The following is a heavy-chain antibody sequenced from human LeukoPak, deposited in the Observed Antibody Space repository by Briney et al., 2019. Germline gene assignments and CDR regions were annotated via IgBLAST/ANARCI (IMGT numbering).Heavy chain of an antibody. CDR3: ARDPGPAGTPDAYDV. CDR1: GYTFTGYY. CDR2: INPNSGGT. J-gene: IGHJ3*01. V-gene: IGHV1-2*02. Sequence: GASVKVSCKASGYTFTGYYMQWVRQAPGQGLEWMGWINPNSGGTNYAQKFQGRVTMTWDTSITTAYMELSRLRSDDTAVYYCARDPGPAGTPDAYDVWGQGTMVTVSS. D-gene: IGHD6-13*01.